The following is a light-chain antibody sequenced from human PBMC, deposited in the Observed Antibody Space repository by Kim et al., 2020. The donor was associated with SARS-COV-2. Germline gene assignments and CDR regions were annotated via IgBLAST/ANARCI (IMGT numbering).Light chain of an antibody. CDR2: GKN. J-gene: IGLJ2*01. CDR1: SLRSYY. V-gene: IGLV3-19*01. CDR3: NSRDSSGNHVV. Sequence: SSELTQDPVVSVALGQTVRITCQGDSLRSYYASWYQQKPGQAPVLVIYGKNNRPSGIPDRFSGSSSGNTASLTITGAQAEDEADYYCNSRDSSGNHVVFG.